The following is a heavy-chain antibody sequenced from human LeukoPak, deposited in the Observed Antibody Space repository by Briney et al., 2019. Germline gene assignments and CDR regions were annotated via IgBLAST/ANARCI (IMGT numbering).Heavy chain of an antibody. CDR1: GGSISSSSYY. CDR2: IYYSGST. V-gene: IGHV4-39*01. Sequence: SGTMPLTCTVSGGSISSSSYYWGWIRQPPGKGLEWIGSIYYSGSTYYNPSLKSRVTISVDTSKNEFSLKLSSATAADTDAYYCARPYSAHAFDIWAQGTMVTVSS. CDR3: ARPYSAHAFDI. D-gene: IGHD3-16*01. J-gene: IGHJ3*02.